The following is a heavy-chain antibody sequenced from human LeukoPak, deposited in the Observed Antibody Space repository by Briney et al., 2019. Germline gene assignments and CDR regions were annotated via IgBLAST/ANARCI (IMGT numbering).Heavy chain of an antibody. CDR1: GDSISSSGYY. Sequence: SETLSLTCTVSGDSISSSGYYWSWIRQPPGKGLEWIGYIYYSGTTYYNPSLKSRVSISIDASTSQFSLSLSSVTAADTAVYYCARDMSGNGGPDLWGQGTLVTVSS. V-gene: IGHV4-31*03. J-gene: IGHJ5*02. D-gene: IGHD1-1*01. CDR2: IYYSGTT. CDR3: ARDMSGNGGPDL.